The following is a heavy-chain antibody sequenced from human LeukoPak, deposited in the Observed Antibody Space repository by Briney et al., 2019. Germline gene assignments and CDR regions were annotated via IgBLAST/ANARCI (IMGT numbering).Heavy chain of an antibody. J-gene: IGHJ4*02. V-gene: IGHV3-11*01. CDR2: ISSSGSTI. D-gene: IGHD3-16*01. CDR1: GFTFSDYY. Sequence: PGGSLSLSWAASGFTFSDYYMSWIRQAPGKGLEWVSYISSSGSTIYYADSVKGRFTISRDNAKNSLYLQMNSLRAEDTAVYYCASTYSWGYFDYWGQGTLVTVSS. CDR3: ASTYSWGYFDY.